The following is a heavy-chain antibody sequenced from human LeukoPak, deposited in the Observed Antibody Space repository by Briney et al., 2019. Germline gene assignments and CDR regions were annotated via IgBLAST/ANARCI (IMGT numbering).Heavy chain of an antibody. CDR1: GGSISSYY. D-gene: IGHD1-26*01. CDR2: IYTSGST. Sequence: SETLSLTCTVSGGSISSYYWSWIRQPAGKGLEWIGRIYTSGSTNYNASLKSRVSMSVDTSKNQFSLELSSVTAADTAVYYCATGNRWEVLLGYWGQGTLVTVSS. V-gene: IGHV4-4*07. CDR3: ATGNRWEVLLGY. J-gene: IGHJ4*02.